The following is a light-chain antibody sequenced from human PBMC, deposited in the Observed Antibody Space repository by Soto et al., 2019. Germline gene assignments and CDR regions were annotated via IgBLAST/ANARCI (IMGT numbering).Light chain of an antibody. CDR2: GAS. CDR3: QQSYSTPWT. Sequence: DIQMTQSPSSLSASVGDRVTITCRASQSISNYLNWYQQKPGKAPKVLIYGASSLQSGVPLRFSGSGSGTDFTLTISSPQPEDFATYYCQQSYSTPWTFGQGTKVEIK. J-gene: IGKJ1*01. CDR1: QSISNY. V-gene: IGKV1-39*01.